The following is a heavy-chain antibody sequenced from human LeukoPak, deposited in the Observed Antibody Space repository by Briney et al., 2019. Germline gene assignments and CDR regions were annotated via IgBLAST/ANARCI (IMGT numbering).Heavy chain of an antibody. CDR3: ARAVSAPPRIAARRTAGMDV. D-gene: IGHD6-13*01. Sequence: GASVKVSCKASGYTFTSYGISWVRQAPGQGLEWMGWISAYNGNTNYAQKFQGRVTITADKSTSTAYMELSSLRSEDTAVYYCARAVSAPPRIAARRTAGMDVWGQGTTVTVSS. CDR2: ISAYNGNT. CDR1: GYTFTSYG. J-gene: IGHJ6*02. V-gene: IGHV1-18*01.